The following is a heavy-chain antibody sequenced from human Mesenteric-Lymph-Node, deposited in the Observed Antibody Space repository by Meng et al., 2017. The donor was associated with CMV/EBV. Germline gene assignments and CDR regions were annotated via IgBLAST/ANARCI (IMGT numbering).Heavy chain of an antibody. CDR1: GGTFSSYA. J-gene: IGHJ6*02. V-gene: IGHV1-69*05. Sequence: SVKVSCKASGGTFSSYAISWVRQAPGQGLEWMGGIIPIFGTANYAQKFQGRVTITTDESTSTAYMELSSLRSEDTAVYYCARTRITIFGASYYYYGMDVWGQGTTVTVSS. CDR2: IIPIFGTA. D-gene: IGHD3-3*01. CDR3: ARTRITIFGASYYYYGMDV.